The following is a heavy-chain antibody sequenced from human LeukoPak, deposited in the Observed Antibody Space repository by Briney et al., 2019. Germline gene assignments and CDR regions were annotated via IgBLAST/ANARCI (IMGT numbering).Heavy chain of an antibody. CDR3: ARSGWFGELLSVFDP. CDR2: IYYSGSI. V-gene: IGHV4-59*11. Sequence: SETLSLTCTVSGGSISSHYWSWIRQPPGKGLEWIGYIYYSGSINYNPSLKSRVTISVDTSKNQFSLKLSSVTAADTAVYYCARSGWFGELLSVFDPWGQGTLVTVSS. CDR1: GGSISSHY. D-gene: IGHD3-10*01. J-gene: IGHJ5*02.